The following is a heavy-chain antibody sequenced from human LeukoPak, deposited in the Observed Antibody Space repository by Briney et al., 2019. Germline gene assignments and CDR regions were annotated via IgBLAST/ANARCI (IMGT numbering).Heavy chain of an antibody. D-gene: IGHD6-19*01. Sequence: ASVKVSCKASGYTFTGYYMHWVRQARGQGLEGMGWINPNSGGTNYAQKFQGRVTMTRNTSISTAYMELSRLRSDDTAVYYCAREVAVAGRGSYFDYWGQGTLVTVSS. CDR2: INPNSGGT. J-gene: IGHJ4*02. CDR3: AREVAVAGRGSYFDY. V-gene: IGHV1-2*02. CDR1: GYTFTGYY.